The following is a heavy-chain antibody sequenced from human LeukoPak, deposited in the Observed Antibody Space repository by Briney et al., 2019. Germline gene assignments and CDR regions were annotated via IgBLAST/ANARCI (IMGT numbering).Heavy chain of an antibody. V-gene: IGHV5-51*01. CDR2: MYPDDSDT. CDR3: ARRINGGKEFDY. D-gene: IGHD2-8*01. J-gene: IGHJ4*02. Sequence: GESLKISCKGSGYSFSSYWIAWVRQMPGKGLEWMGIMYPDDSDTIFSPSFQGQVTFSADKSISTAYLQWSSLKASDTAMYYCARRINGGKEFDYWGQGTLVTVSS. CDR1: GYSFSSYW.